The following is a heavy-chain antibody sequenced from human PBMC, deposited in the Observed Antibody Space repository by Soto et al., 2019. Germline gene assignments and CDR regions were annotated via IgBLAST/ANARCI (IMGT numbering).Heavy chain of an antibody. Sequence: ASVKVSCKASGGTFNSYAFSWVRQAPGQGLEYMGGIIPMFGTTNHAQKFQGRVTITADESTTTVYMELSSLRSEDTAVYYCAKPPVVTPPENWFDPCGQGTLVTVSS. CDR1: GGTFNSYA. CDR3: AKPPVVTPPENWFDP. D-gene: IGHD2-15*01. CDR2: IIPMFGTT. V-gene: IGHV1-69*13. J-gene: IGHJ5*02.